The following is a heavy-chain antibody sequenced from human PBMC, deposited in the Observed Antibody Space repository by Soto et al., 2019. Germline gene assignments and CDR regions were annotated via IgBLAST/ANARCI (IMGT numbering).Heavy chain of an antibody. CDR3: ARARVVVQYCSGGSCYFYYYYGMDV. V-gene: IGHV1-69*13. D-gene: IGHD2-15*01. CDR1: GGTFSSYA. Sequence: GASVKVSCKASGGTFSSYAISWVRQAPGQGLEWMGGIIPIFGTANYAQKFQGRVTITADESTSTAYMELSSLRSEDTAVYYCARARVVVQYCSGGSCYFYYYYGMDVWGQGTTVTVSS. CDR2: IIPIFGTA. J-gene: IGHJ6*02.